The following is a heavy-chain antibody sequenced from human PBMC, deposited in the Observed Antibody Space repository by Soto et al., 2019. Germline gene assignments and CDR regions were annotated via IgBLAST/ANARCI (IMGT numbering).Heavy chain of an antibody. Sequence: GGSLSLSCAASGFTFSTYAMAWVRQAPGKGLEWVSGVSASGLNTDYADPVKGRFYISRDNSKNTVSLHMNSLRAEGTALYYCAKDAPRRPAGDIFDYWGQGTLVTVSS. CDR3: AKDAPRRPAGDIFDY. D-gene: IGHD1-1*01. CDR1: GFTFSTYA. V-gene: IGHV3-23*01. CDR2: VSASGLNT. J-gene: IGHJ4*02.